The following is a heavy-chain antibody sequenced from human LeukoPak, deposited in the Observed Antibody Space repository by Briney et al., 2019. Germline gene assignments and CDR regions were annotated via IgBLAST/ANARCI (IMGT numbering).Heavy chain of an antibody. Sequence: SQTLSLTYAVSGGSISSGGYSWSWIRQPPGKGLEWIGYIYHSGSTYYNPSLKSRVTISVDRSKNQFSLKLSSVTAADTAVYYCARAPVAPVVPGNSVGLWFDPWGQGTLVTVSS. CDR1: GGSISSGGYS. CDR2: IYHSGST. CDR3: ARAPVAPVVPGNSVGLWFDP. V-gene: IGHV4-30-2*01. J-gene: IGHJ5*02. D-gene: IGHD2-2*01.